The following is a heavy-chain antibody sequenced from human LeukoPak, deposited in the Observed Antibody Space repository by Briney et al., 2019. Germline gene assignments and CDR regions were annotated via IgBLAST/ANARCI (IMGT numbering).Heavy chain of an antibody. CDR1: GFTFSSYW. CDR2: IKQDGSEK. CDR3: ARDPSGYYDFWSGYFHYYYGMDV. V-gene: IGHV3-7*01. J-gene: IGHJ6*02. Sequence: GGSLRLSCAASGFTFSSYWMSWVRQAPGKGLEWVANIKQDGSEKYYVDSVKGRFTISRDNAKNSLYLQMNSLRAEDTAVYYCARDPSGYYDFWSGYFHYYYGMDVWGQGTTVTVSS. D-gene: IGHD3-3*01.